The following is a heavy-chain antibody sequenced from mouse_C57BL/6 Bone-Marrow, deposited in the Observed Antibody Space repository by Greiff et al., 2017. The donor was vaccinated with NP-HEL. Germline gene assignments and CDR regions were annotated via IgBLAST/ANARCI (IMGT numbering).Heavy chain of an antibody. Sequence: EVQRVESGGGLVKPGGSLKLSCAASGFTFSSYAMSWVRQTPEKRLEWVATISDGGSYTYYPDNVKGRFTISRDNAKNNLYLQMSHLKSEDTAMYYCARASTVASGYFDVWGTGTTVTVSS. V-gene: IGHV5-4*01. CDR3: ARASTVASGYFDV. CDR1: GFTFSSYA. J-gene: IGHJ1*03. D-gene: IGHD1-1*01. CDR2: ISDGGSYT.